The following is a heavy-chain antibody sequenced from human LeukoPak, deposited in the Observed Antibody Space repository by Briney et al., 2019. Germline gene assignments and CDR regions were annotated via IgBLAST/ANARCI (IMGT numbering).Heavy chain of an antibody. CDR1: GSSVSNHW. CDR2: VYTSGGT. V-gene: IGHV4-4*07. D-gene: IGHD6-19*01. Sequence: SETLSLTCTVSGSSVSNHWWIWIRQPAGKGLEWIGRVYTSGGTNYNPSLKSRLTVSVDTSKNQFSLSLSSVTAADTAVYYCASGSDSIGYSGGGILDYWGQGILVTVSS. CDR3: ASGSDSIGYSGGGILDY. J-gene: IGHJ4*02.